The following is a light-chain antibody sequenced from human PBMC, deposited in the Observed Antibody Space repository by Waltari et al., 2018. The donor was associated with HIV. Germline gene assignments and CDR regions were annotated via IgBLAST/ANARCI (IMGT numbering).Light chain of an antibody. J-gene: IGLJ3*02. CDR1: ALPKKY. V-gene: IGLV3-10*01. Sequence: SYELTQPPSVSVSPGQTARITCSGDALPKKYASWYQQKSGQAPVLVIYADTKRPSGIPERFSGSSSGTMATLTISGAQVEDEADYYCYSTDSSGNHRVFGGGTKLTVL. CDR2: ADT. CDR3: YSTDSSGNHRV.